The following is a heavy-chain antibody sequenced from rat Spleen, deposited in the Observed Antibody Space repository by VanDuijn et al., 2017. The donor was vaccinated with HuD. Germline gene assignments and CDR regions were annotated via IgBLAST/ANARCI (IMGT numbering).Heavy chain of an antibody. CDR3: ARRHYGYTDYFDY. D-gene: IGHD1-9*01. CDR1: GFTFSDYY. CDR2: INPDGGTT. Sequence: EVQLVESDGGLVQPGRSLKLSCAASGFTFSDYYMAWVRQAPGKGLEWVSSINPDGGTTYYPDSVKGRFTISRVNAKSTLSLQMDSLRSEDTATYYCARRHYGYTDYFDYWGQGVMVTVSS. V-gene: IGHV5-25*01. J-gene: IGHJ2*01.